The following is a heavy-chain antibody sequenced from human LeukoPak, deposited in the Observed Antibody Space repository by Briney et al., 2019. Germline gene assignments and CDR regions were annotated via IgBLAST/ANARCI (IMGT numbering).Heavy chain of an antibody. V-gene: IGHV1-2*02. CDR3: ASSSTVGWFGNFDY. CDR2: INPNSGGT. Sequence: ASVKVSCKASGYTFTGYYMHWGRPAPGQGLGGMGWINPNSGGTNYAQKFQGRGTMTRDTSISTAHMELSRLRRDDTAVYYCASSSTVGWFGNFDYWGQGTLVTVSS. D-gene: IGHD3-10*01. CDR1: GYTFTGYY. J-gene: IGHJ4*02.